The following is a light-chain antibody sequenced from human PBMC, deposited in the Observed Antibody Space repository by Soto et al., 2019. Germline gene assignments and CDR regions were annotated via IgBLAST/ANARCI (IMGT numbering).Light chain of an antibody. J-gene: IGLJ1*01. CDR3: SLYTSENAYV. V-gene: IGLV2-18*01. CDR1: STDFVGYNR. CDR2: EVS. Sequence: QSVLSHPRSVCWSPGHSVAISCTGTSTDFVGYNRVSWYQQPPGTAPKLMIYEVSKRPSGVPDRFSGSKSGNTASLTISGLQAADEADYYCSLYTSENAYVFGTGTKVTAL.